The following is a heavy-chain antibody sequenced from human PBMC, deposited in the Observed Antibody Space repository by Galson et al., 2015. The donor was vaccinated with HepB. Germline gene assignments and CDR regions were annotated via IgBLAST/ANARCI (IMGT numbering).Heavy chain of an antibody. CDR1: GYTFTSYD. J-gene: IGHJ4*02. Sequence: SVKVSCKASGYTFTSYDINWVRQATGRGLEWMGWMNPNSGNTGYAQKFQGRVTMTRNTSISTAYMELSSLRSEDTAVYYCARRSVATDEFDYWGQGTLVTVSS. D-gene: IGHD5-12*01. CDR2: MNPNSGNT. CDR3: ARRSVATDEFDY. V-gene: IGHV1-8*01.